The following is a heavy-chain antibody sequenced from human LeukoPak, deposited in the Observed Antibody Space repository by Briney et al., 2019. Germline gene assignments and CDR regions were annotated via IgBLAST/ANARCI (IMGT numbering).Heavy chain of an antibody. CDR3: AKETYGSGSYSPDY. J-gene: IGHJ4*02. CDR1: GFTFSSYA. CDR2: ISGSGGST. Sequence: GGSLRLSCAASGFTFSSYAMTWVRQAPGKGLQWVSAISGSGGSTYYADSVKGRFTMSRDNSKNTLYLQMNSLRAEDTAVYYCAKETYGSGSYSPDYWVQGTLVTVSS. D-gene: IGHD3-10*01. V-gene: IGHV3-23*01.